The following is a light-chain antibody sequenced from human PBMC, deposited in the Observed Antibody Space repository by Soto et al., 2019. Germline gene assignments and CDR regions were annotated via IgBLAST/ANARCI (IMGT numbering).Light chain of an antibody. CDR1: QSVSARY. V-gene: IGKV3-20*01. J-gene: IGKJ2*01. Sequence: EFVLTQSPDTLSLSPGERATLSCRASQSVSARYVAWYQQKPGQAPRLLIYATSSRATGIPDRFSGSGSGTDFSLSISRAEPEDFALYFCQRFDNSPPYTFGQGTKLEIK. CDR2: ATS. CDR3: QRFDNSPPYT.